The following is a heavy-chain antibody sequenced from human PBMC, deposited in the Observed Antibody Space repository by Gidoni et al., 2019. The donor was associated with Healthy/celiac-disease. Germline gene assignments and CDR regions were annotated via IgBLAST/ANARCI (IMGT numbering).Heavy chain of an antibody. CDR2: ISSSSSYI. CDR3: ARGSQRGPLWATGPDY. CDR1: GFTFSSYS. J-gene: IGHJ4*02. Sequence: EVQLVESGGGLVKPGGSLRLSCAASGFTFSSYSMNWVRQAPGKGLEWVSSISSSSSYIYYADSVKGRFTISRDNAKNSLYLQMNSLRAEDTAVYYCARGSQRGPLWATGPDYWGQGTLVTVSS. D-gene: IGHD5-18*01. V-gene: IGHV3-21*01.